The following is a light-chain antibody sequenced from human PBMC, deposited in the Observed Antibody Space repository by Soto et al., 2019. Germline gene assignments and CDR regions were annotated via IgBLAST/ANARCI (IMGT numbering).Light chain of an antibody. CDR2: DAS. CDR3: QQVHTYPLS. V-gene: IGKV1-9*01. Sequence: DIQLTQSPSFLSASVGDRVTITCRASQAISTYFAWYQQKPGEAPKLLIYDASRLQSGVPSRFSGGGSGTEFTLTINSLQPEDFATYYCQQVHTYPLSFGPGTKLDIK. CDR1: QAISTY. J-gene: IGKJ3*01.